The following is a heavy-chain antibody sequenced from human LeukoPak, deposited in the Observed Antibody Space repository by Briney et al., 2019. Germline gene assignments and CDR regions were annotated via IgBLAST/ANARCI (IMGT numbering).Heavy chain of an antibody. CDR3: AREDVTGTLDY. Sequence: GGSLRLSCAASGFTFSSYSMNWVRQAPGRGLEWVSSISSSSNYIYYADSVKGRFTISRDNAKNSLYLQMNSLRAEDTAVYYCAREDVTGTLDYWGQGTLVTVSS. D-gene: IGHD1-7*01. CDR1: GFTFSSYS. V-gene: IGHV3-21*01. CDR2: ISSSSNYI. J-gene: IGHJ4*02.